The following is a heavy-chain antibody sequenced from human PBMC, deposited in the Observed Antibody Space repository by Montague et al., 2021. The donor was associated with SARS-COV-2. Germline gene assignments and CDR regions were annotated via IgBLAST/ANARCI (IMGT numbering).Heavy chain of an antibody. V-gene: IGHV4-31*03. CDR2: IYYSGTI. J-gene: IGHJ4*02. CDR1: GASISTGAHY. D-gene: IGHD3-10*01. CDR3: ATASGSGSLGFHY. Sequence: TRSLTCTVSGASISTGAHYWSWIRQHPEKGLEWIGYIYYSGTIYYDPSLKSRVTISLDTSNNHSSLKLSSVTAADTAVYYCATASGSGSLGFHYWGQGTLVLVSS.